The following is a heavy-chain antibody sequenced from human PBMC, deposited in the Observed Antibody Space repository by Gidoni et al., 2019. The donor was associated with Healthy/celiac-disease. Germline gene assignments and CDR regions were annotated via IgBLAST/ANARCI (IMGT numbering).Heavy chain of an antibody. D-gene: IGHD7-27*01. CDR1: GGTFSSYA. CDR3: ARDIRAGDPFRPLLNDAFDI. V-gene: IGHV1-69*06. CDR2: IIPIFGTA. J-gene: IGHJ3*02. Sequence: QVQLVQSGAEVKKPGSSVKVSCKASGGTFSSYAISWVRQAPGQGLEWMGGIIPIFGTANYAQKFQGRVTITADKSTSTAYMELSSLRSEDTAVYYCARDIRAGDPFRPLLNDAFDIWGQGTMVTVSS.